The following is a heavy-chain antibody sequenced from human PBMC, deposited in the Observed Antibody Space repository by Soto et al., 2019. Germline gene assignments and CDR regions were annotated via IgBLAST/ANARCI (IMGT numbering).Heavy chain of an antibody. Sequence: QVQLVQSGAEVKKPGSSVKVSCLASRGTFNRYAINWVRQAPGRGLEWLGALVPQFGTPNYAQKFQDRVTIVADESTNTTSMELRGLTSDDTAVYYCARQNRDTPMVPFDVWGQGTLVTVSS. D-gene: IGHD5-18*01. CDR3: ARQNRDTPMVPFDV. J-gene: IGHJ4*02. CDR1: RGTFNRYA. CDR2: LVPQFGTP. V-gene: IGHV1-69*01.